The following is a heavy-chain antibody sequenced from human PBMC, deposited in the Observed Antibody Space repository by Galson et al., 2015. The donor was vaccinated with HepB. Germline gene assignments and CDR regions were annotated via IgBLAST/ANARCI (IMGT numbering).Heavy chain of an antibody. CDR1: GYTFTSYG. CDR3: ARQSTLRGYSGYWFDP. J-gene: IGHJ5*02. Sequence: SVKVSCKASGYTFTSYGISWVRQAPGQGLEWMGWISAYNGNTNYAQKLQGRVTMTTDTSTSTAYMELRSLRSDDTAVYYCARQSTLRGYSGYWFDPWGQGTLVTVSS. D-gene: IGHD5-12*01. CDR2: ISAYNGNT. V-gene: IGHV1-18*01.